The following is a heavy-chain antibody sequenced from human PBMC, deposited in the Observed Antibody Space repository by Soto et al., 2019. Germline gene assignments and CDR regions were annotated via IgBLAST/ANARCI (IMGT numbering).Heavy chain of an antibody. CDR3: ARSRSSFDY. CDR2: IIPIFGTA. Sequence: SVKVSCKDSGCTFSSYAISWVRQAPGQGLEWMGGIIPIFGTANYAQKFQGRVTITADESTSTAYMELSSRRYDDTFVYYCARSRSSFDYWGQGLPVTLSS. V-gene: IGHV1-69*13. D-gene: IGHD6-6*01. J-gene: IGHJ4*02. CDR1: GCTFSSYA.